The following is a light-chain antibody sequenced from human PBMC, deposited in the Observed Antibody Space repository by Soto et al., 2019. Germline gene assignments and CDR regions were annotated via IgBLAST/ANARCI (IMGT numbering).Light chain of an antibody. J-gene: IGKJ2*01. Sequence: ELVLTQSPGTLSLSPGERATLSCRANESVRNNSLAWYQQQPGQPPRLLIFGASSRATGIPDRTTGIGSGADFSLTISRREPADFAVYFCHHYGYGADTFGQGTKLEIK. CDR3: HHYGYGADT. CDR2: GAS. V-gene: IGKV3-20*01. CDR1: ESVRNNS.